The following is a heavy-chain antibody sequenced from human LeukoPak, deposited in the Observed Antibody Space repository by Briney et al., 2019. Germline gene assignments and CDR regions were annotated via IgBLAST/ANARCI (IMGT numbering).Heavy chain of an antibody. V-gene: IGHV3-7*01. CDR1: GFTFDDYG. CDR3: ARDSGYNAFDI. CDR2: INPDGSRI. D-gene: IGHD5-12*01. J-gene: IGHJ3*02. Sequence: GGSLRLSCAASGFTFDDYGMTWVRQAPGKGLDWLGNINPDGSRINYVDSVKGRFTFSRDNAKNSLFLQMNSLRAGDTAVFYCARDSGYNAFDIWGQGTMVTVSS.